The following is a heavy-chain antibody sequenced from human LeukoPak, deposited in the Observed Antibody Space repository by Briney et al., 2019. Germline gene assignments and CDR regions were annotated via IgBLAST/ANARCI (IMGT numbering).Heavy chain of an antibody. CDR3: ARSLRRDCDSTSCWAALDI. V-gene: IGHV3-21*05. J-gene: IGHJ3*02. Sequence: PGGSLRLSCAASGFTFSSYGMHWVRQAPGKGLEWVSYISSSSTYTNYADSVKGRFTISRDNAKNSLYLQMNSLRAEDTAVYYCARSLRRDCDSTSCWAALDIWGQGTMVTVSS. CDR1: GFTFSSYG. D-gene: IGHD2-2*01. CDR2: ISSSSTYT.